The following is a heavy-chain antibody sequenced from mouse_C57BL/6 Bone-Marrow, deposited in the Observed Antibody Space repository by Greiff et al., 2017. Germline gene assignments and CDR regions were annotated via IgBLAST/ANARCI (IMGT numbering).Heavy chain of an antibody. V-gene: IGHV1-54*01. Sequence: VQLQQSGAELVRPGTSVKVSCKASGYAFTNYLIEWVKQRPGQGLEWIGVINPGSGGTNYNEKFKGKATLTADKSSSTAYMQLSSLTSDDSAVYFCARSGDYDGGFAYWGQGTLVTVSA. D-gene: IGHD2-4*01. CDR1: GYAFTNYL. J-gene: IGHJ3*01. CDR2: INPGSGGT. CDR3: ARSGDYDGGFAY.